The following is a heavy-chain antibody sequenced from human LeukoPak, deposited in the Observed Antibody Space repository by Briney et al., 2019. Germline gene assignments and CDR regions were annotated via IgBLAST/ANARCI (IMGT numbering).Heavy chain of an antibody. V-gene: IGHV3-21*01. CDR2: ISSSSSYI. CDR1: GFTFSSHS. CDR3: ARDRRVYEKTADY. D-gene: IGHD2-8*01. Sequence: GGSLRLSCAASGFTFSSHSMNWVRQAPGKGLEWVSSISSSSSYIYYADSVKGRFTISRDNAKNSLYLQMNSLRAEDTAVYYCARDRRVYEKTADYWGQGTLVTVSS. J-gene: IGHJ4*02.